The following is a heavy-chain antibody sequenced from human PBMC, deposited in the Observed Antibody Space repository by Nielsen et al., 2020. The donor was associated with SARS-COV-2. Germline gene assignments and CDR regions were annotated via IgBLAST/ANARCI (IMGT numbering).Heavy chain of an antibody. CDR1: GFTFSNPW. CDR3: ARDCGVSCHWFNP. D-gene: IGHD2-2*01. J-gene: IGHJ5*02. V-gene: IGHV3-15*01. CDR2: IKSKVDGGTT. Sequence: GESLKISCAASGFTFSNPWMNWVRQAPGRGLEWVGRIKSKVDGGTTDYAGPVKGRFTISRDNAKNSVYLQLNSLRAEDTAVYYCARDCGVSCHWFNPWGQGTLVTVSS.